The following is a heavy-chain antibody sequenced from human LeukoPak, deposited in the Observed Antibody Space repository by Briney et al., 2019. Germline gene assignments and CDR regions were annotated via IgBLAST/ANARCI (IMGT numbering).Heavy chain of an antibody. CDR2: IYPGDSDT. D-gene: IGHD6-19*01. Sequence: GESLKISCKGSGYSFTSYWTGWVRQMPGKGLEWMGIIYPGDSDTRYSPSFQGQVTISADKSISTAYLQWSSLKASDTAMYYCARHVLAGSGWYTSPFDYWGQGTLVTVSS. J-gene: IGHJ4*02. V-gene: IGHV5-51*01. CDR1: GYSFTSYW. CDR3: ARHVLAGSGWYTSPFDY.